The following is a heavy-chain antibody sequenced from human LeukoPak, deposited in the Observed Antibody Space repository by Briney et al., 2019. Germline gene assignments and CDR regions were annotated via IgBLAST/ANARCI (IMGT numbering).Heavy chain of an antibody. V-gene: IGHV4-39*07. Sequence: SETLSLTCTVSGDSINSNPYSWAWIRQPPGKGLEWIGSIYYSGRSYYKVSLKSRVIISLDTPNNQFSLKVSSVTATDTALYYCARVPLSTAYLHYYSMDVWGKGTTVPVSS. CDR2: IYYSGRS. CDR3: ARVPLSTAYLHYYSMDV. CDR1: GDSINSNPYS. J-gene: IGHJ6*03. D-gene: IGHD2-21*02.